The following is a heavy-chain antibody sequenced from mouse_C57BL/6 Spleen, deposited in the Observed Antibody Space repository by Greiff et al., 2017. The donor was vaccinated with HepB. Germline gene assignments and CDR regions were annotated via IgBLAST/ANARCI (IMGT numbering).Heavy chain of an antibody. CDR3: ARGSLTPLDY. J-gene: IGHJ2*01. Sequence: EVQLQQSGPELVKPGASVKISCKASGYTFTDYYMNWVKQSHGKSLEWIGDINPNNGGTSYNQKFKGKATLTVDKSSSTAYMELRSLTSEDSAVYYCARGSLTPLDYWGQGTTLTVSS. CDR2: INPNNGGT. CDR1: GYTFTDYY. D-gene: IGHD4-1*01. V-gene: IGHV1-26*01.